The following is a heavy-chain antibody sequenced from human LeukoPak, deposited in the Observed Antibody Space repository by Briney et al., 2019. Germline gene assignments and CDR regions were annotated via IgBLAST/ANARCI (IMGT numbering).Heavy chain of an antibody. Sequence: HPGGCLRLSCAASGFTVSSNYMSWVRQAPGKGLEWVSVIYSGGSTYYADSVKGRFTISRDNSKNTLYLQMNSLRAEDTAVYYCATQNYYYGSGSRDYWGQGTLVTVSS. CDR3: ATQNYYYGSGSRDY. D-gene: IGHD3-10*01. CDR1: GFTVSSNY. V-gene: IGHV3-53*01. CDR2: IYSGGST. J-gene: IGHJ4*02.